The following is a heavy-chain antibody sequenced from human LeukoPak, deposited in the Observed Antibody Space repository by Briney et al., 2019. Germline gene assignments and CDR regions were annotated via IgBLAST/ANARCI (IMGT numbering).Heavy chain of an antibody. CDR3: SKGGPRIDS. CDR2: ISSSGDST. V-gene: IGHV3-23*01. CDR1: GFTFNNYA. J-gene: IGHJ4*02. D-gene: IGHD3/OR15-3a*01. Sequence: GGSLRLSCAASGFTFNNYAMSWVRQAPGKGLEWVSSISSSGDSTYYADSDSVKGRFTISRDNLKSTLYLQINSLRVDDTALYYCSKGGPRIDSWGQGTLITVSS.